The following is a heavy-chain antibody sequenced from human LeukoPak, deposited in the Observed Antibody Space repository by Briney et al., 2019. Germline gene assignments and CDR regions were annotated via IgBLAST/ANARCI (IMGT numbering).Heavy chain of an antibody. D-gene: IGHD6-19*01. J-gene: IGHJ4*02. V-gene: IGHV3-11*04. Sequence: GRSLRLSCAASGFTFSDYYMSWIRQAPGKGLEWVSYISSSGSTIYYADSVKGRFTISRDNAKNSLYLQMNSLRAEDTAVYYCAREFMTQWLVFDYWGQGTLVTVSS. CDR3: AREFMTQWLVFDY. CDR2: ISSSGSTI. CDR1: GFTFSDYY.